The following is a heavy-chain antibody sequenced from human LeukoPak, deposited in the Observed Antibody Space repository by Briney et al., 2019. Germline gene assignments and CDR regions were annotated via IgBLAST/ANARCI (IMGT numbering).Heavy chain of an antibody. CDR1: GGSISSGSYY. V-gene: IGHV4-61*02. CDR2: IYTSGST. Sequence: SETLSLTCTVSGGSISSGSYYWSWIRQPAGKGLEWIGRIYTSGSTNYIPSLKSRVTISVDTSKNQFSLKLSSVTAADTAVYYCARGVGLDYVWGSYRTPGEYWGQGTLVTVSS. D-gene: IGHD3-16*02. CDR3: ARGVGLDYVWGSYRTPGEY. J-gene: IGHJ4*02.